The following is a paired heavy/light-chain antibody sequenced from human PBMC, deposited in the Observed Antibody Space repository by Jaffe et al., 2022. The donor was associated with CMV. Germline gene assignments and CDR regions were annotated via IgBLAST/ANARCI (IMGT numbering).Light chain of an antibody. V-gene: IGKV3-20*01. CDR2: GAS. CDR1: QSVSTNY. J-gene: IGKJ1*01. Sequence: EIVLTQSPGTLSLSPGERATLSCTASQSVSTNYLTWYQLRPGQAPRLLIYGASRRATGIPDRFSGSGSGTDFTLTISRLEPEDFAVYYCHQYGSSMWTFGQGTKVEIK. CDR3: HQYGSSMWT.
Heavy chain of an antibody. D-gene: IGHD2-15*01. V-gene: IGHV3-11*01. Sequence: QVQLVESGGGSVKPGGSLRLSCAASGFSISDYYTGWIRQTPGKGLEWVSHITTSDTTIYYADSVKGRFTISRDNARNSLFLQMSSLRAEDTAIYYCARGLRYCTGGSCYTFFDYWGQGTLATVSS. J-gene: IGHJ4*02. CDR2: ITTSDTTI. CDR3: ARGLRYCTGGSCYTFFDY. CDR1: GFSISDYY.